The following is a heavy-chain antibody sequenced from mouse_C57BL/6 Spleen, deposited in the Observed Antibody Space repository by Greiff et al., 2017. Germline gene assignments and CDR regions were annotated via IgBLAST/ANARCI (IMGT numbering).Heavy chain of an antibody. J-gene: IGHJ1*03. CDR1: GYTFTDYE. V-gene: IGHV1-15*01. CDR3: TRNGSSYWYFDV. D-gene: IGHD1-1*01. Sequence: QVQLQQSGAELVRPGASVTLSCKASGYTFTDYEMHWVKQTPVHGLEWIGAIDPETGGTAYNQKFKGKAILTADKSSSPAYMELRSLTSEDSAVYYCTRNGSSYWYFDVWGTGTTVTVSS. CDR2: IDPETGGT.